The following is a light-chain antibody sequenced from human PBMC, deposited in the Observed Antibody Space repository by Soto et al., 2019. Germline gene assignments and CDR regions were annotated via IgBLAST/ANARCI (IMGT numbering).Light chain of an antibody. Sequence: DIVMTQSPDSLAVSLGGRATMNFKSSQSVLYSSNNKNYLAWYQQKLGQPPKPLLYWASTRESGVPDRFSGSGSGTDFTLTISSLQAEDVAVYYCQQYYSSPITFGQGTRLEIK. CDR2: WAS. CDR3: QQYYSSPIT. J-gene: IGKJ5*01. CDR1: QSVLYSSNNKNY. V-gene: IGKV4-1*01.